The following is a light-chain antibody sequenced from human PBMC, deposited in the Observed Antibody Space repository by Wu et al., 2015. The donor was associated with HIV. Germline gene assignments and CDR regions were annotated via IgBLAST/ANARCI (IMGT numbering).Light chain of an antibody. V-gene: IGKV3-11*01. CDR2: DSA. Sequence: DILLTQSPVTLSLSPGERATLSCRASQSVQWHVAWFQQKPGQVPRVLIYDSANRATGIPGRFSGSGSGTDFTLTINNLEPEDFATYYCQQSYRTPLTFGGGTKVEIK. CDR1: QSVQWH. J-gene: IGKJ4*01. CDR3: QQSYRTPLT.